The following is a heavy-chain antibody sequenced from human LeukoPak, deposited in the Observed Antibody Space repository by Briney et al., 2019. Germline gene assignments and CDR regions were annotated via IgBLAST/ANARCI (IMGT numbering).Heavy chain of an antibody. D-gene: IGHD3-16*01. CDR1: GGSISSSSYS. CDR2: IFYSGNT. V-gene: IGHV4-39*01. CDR3: ARRAYGNWFDP. J-gene: IGHJ5*02. Sequence: PSETLSLTCTVSGGSISSSSYSWGWIRQPPGKGLEWIGSIFYSGNTYYNPSLKSRVTISVDTSKNQFSLKLSSVTAADTAVYYCARRAYGNWFDPWGQGTLVTVSS.